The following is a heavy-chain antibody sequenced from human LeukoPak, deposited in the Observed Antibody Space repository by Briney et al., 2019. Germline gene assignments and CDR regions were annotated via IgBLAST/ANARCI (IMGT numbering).Heavy chain of an antibody. Sequence: PGGSLRLSCAASGFVFRNYWMTWVRQAPGKGLEWVANIKEDGTETYYVDSVKGRFTVSRDNAKNSLYLQMNSLRAEDTAVYYCARFRTWGDKAFDYWGQGTLVTVSS. CDR1: GFVFRNYW. CDR2: IKEDGTET. V-gene: IGHV3-7*01. D-gene: IGHD2-21*02. CDR3: ARFRTWGDKAFDY. J-gene: IGHJ4*02.